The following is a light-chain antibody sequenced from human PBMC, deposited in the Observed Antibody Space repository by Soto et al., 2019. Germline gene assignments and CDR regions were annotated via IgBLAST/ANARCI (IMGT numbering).Light chain of an antibody. CDR2: DSS. V-gene: IGKV3-11*01. J-gene: IGKJ4*01. Sequence: EIVLTQSPATLSLSPGERATLSCRASQSVGTYFAWYQQKPGQAPRLLIYDSSNSATGIPARFSGSGSGTDLPLTISSLEPEDFAVYYCQQRSDWPSTFGGGTKVEIK. CDR3: QQRSDWPST. CDR1: QSVGTY.